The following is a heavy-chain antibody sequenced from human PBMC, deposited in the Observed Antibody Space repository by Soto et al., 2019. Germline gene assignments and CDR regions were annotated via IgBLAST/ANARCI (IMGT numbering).Heavy chain of an antibody. Sequence: QVQLVESGGGVVQPGRSLRLSCAASGFTFSSYGMHWVRQAPGKGLEWVAVIWYDGSNKYYADSVKGRFTISRDNSKNTLYLQMNSLGAEDTAVYYCARDLDSSGWNYYYYGMDVWGQGTTVTVSS. J-gene: IGHJ6*02. V-gene: IGHV3-33*01. CDR1: GFTFSSYG. D-gene: IGHD6-19*01. CDR3: ARDLDSSGWNYYYYGMDV. CDR2: IWYDGSNK.